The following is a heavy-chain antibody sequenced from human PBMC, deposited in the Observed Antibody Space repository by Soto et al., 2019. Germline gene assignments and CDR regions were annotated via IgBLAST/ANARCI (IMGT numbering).Heavy chain of an antibody. D-gene: IGHD3-16*01. CDR1: GYTFTKYG. V-gene: IGHV1-18*01. CDR2: ISGSSGNA. J-gene: IGHJ4*02. CDR3: AREMAGLGGEYDY. Sequence: QVQLVQSGAEVKNPGASVKVSCKTSGYTFTKYGVGWVRQAPGQGLEWMGWISGSSGNANYAEKVQGRIQLTTATATSTAYIELRSLRSDDTAVYYCAREMAGLGGEYDYWGQGTLVTVSS.